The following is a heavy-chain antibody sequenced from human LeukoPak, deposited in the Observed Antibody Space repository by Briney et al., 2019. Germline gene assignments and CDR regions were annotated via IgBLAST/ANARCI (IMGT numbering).Heavy chain of an antibody. CDR1: GGSISSYY. Sequence: SETLSLTCTVSGGSISSYYWSWIQQPPGKGLEWIGYIYYSGNTNYNPSLKSRVTISVDTSKNQFSLKLNSVTAADTAVYYCARAGRYYYYGMDVWGQGTTVTVSS. CDR3: ARAGRYYYYGMDV. CDR2: IYYSGNT. V-gene: IGHV4-59*01. J-gene: IGHJ6*02.